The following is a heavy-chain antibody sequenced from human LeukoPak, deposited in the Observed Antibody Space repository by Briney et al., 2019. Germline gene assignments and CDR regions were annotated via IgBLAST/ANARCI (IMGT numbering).Heavy chain of an antibody. CDR3: ARDFYRWYDFWSGYQHTYYYYYMDV. Sequence: ASVKVSCKASGYTFTSYAMNWVRQPPGQGLEWMGWINTNTGNPTYAQGFTGRFVFSLDTSVSTAYLQISSLKAEDTAVYYCARDFYRWYDFWSGYQHTYYYYYMDVWGKGTTVTVSS. CDR2: INTNTGNP. J-gene: IGHJ6*03. V-gene: IGHV7-4-1*02. CDR1: GYTFTSYA. D-gene: IGHD3-3*01.